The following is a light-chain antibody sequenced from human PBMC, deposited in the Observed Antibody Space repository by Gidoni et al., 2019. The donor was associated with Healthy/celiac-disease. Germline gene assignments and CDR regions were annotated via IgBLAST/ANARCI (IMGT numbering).Light chain of an antibody. V-gene: IGKV1-5*01. CDR3: QQYNSYRYT. J-gene: IGKJ2*01. Sequence: DIHMTQSPSTLSAAVGDRVTITCRASQSISSWLAWYQQKPGKAPKLLIYDASSLESGVPSRCIGSGSGTEFTLAISSLQPDDCATYYCQQYNSYRYTFGQGTKLEIK. CDR2: DAS. CDR1: QSISSW.